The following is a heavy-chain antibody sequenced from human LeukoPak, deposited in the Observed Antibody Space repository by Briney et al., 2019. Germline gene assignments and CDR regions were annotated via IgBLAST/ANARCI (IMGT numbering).Heavy chain of an antibody. CDR2: IYYSGST. Sequence: SETLSRTCTVSGGSISSSSYYWGWIRQPPGKGLEWIGSIYYSGSTYYNPSLKSRVTISVDTSKNQFSLKLSSVTAADTAVYYCARALSSSEDPFFDYWGQGTLVTVSS. V-gene: IGHV4-39*01. CDR3: ARALSSSEDPFFDY. D-gene: IGHD6-6*01. J-gene: IGHJ4*02. CDR1: GGSISSSSYY.